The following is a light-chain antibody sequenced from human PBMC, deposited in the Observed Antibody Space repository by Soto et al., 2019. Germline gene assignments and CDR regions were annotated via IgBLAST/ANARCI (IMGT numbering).Light chain of an antibody. Sequence: QTVVTQEPSLTVSPGGTVTLTCASSTGAVTSGYYPNWFQQKPGQAPRALIYSTSNKYSWTPARFSGSLLGGKAALTLSVVQPQYDAEYYCLLYYGGQVGVFGGGTKLTLL. J-gene: IGLJ2*01. CDR1: TGAVTSGYY. CDR3: LLYYGGQVGV. CDR2: STS. V-gene: IGLV7-43*01.